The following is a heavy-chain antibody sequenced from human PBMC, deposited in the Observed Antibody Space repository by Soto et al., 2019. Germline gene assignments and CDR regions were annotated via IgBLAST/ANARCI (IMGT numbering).Heavy chain of an antibody. D-gene: IGHD3-10*01. CDR1: GYTFTGHY. Sequence: ASVKVSCKASGYTFTGHYIHWVRQAPGQGPEWMGEIGPASGDTRYAQKFQGRVTMTRDTSITTVYMELNNLSPDDTAVYYCGRGRSGQLVVFYWGQGAPVTVSS. CDR3: GRGRSGQLVVFY. V-gene: IGHV1-2*02. CDR2: IGPASGDT. J-gene: IGHJ4*02.